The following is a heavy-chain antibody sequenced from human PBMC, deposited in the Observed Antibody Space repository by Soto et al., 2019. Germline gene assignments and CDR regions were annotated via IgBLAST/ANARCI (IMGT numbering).Heavy chain of an antibody. V-gene: IGHV4-59*01. D-gene: IGHD2-15*01. CDR2: IYYSGST. J-gene: IGHJ5*02. Sequence: QVQLQESGPGLVKPSETLSLTCTVSGGSISSYYWNWIRQPPGKGLEWIGYIYYSGSTNYNPALTSRVTISVATSQNEFSLKLSSVTTADTVVYYCARVGRRGWSAFDPWGQGTLVTVSS. CDR3: ARVGRRGWSAFDP. CDR1: GGSISSYY.